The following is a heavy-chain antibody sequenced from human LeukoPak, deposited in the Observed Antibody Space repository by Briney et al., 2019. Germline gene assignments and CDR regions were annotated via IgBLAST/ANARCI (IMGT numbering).Heavy chain of an antibody. V-gene: IGHV3-23*01. CDR1: GFTFSSYA. D-gene: IGHD2-2*01. CDR3: ASLNIRYCSSTSCKAGDY. CDR2: ISGSGGST. J-gene: IGHJ4*02. Sequence: GGSLRLSCAASGFTFSSYAMSWVRQAPGKGLEWVSAISGSGGSTYYADSVKGRFTIPRDNSKNTLYLQMNSLRAEDTAVYYCASLNIRYCSSTSCKAGDYWGQGTLVTVSS.